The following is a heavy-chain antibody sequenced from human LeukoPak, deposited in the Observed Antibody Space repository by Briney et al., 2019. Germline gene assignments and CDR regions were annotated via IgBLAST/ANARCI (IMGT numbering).Heavy chain of an antibody. CDR2: IYYSGST. D-gene: IGHD6-19*01. V-gene: IGHV4-39*07. J-gene: IGHJ4*02. CDR1: GGSISSSSYY. Sequence: SETLSLTCTVSGGSISSSSYYWGWIRQPPGKGLEWIGSIYYSGSTYYNPSLKSRVTISVDTSKNQFSLKLSSVTAADTAVYYCARDADSFSSGWYNYWGQGTLVTVSS. CDR3: ARDADSFSSGWYNY.